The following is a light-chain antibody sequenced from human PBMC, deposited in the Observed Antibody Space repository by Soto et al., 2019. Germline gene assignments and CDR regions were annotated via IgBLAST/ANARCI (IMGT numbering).Light chain of an antibody. J-gene: IGKJ1*01. Sequence: DIQMSQSPSTLSASVGGRVIITCRARERISNFLAWYQQKPGKAPNLLIYKASSLESGVPSRFSGSGSGTEFTLTISSLQPDYFATYYCQPYNSYSRTFGQGTKVDIK. V-gene: IGKV1-5*03. CDR2: KAS. CDR3: QPYNSYSRT. CDR1: ERISNF.